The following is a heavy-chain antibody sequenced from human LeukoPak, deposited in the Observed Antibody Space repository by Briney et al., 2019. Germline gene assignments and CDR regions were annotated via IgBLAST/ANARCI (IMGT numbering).Heavy chain of an antibody. CDR1: GFTFDNYA. Sequence: GGSLRLSCAASGFTFDNYAMHWVRQAPGKGLEWASGISWNGGSTGYADSVKGRFTISRDNAKNSLYLQMNSLRAEDTALYYCAKGLRSNRAVAGTDYWGQGTLVTVSS. CDR3: AKGLRSNRAVAGTDY. D-gene: IGHD6-19*01. CDR2: ISWNGGST. J-gene: IGHJ4*02. V-gene: IGHV3-9*01.